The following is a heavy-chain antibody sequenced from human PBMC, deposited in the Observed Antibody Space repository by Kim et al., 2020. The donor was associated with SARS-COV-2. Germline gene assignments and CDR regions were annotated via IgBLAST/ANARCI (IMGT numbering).Heavy chain of an antibody. V-gene: IGHV3-30*18. CDR3: AKDRAVKLWFNYYYGMDV. CDR2: ISYDGSNK. D-gene: IGHD5-18*01. Sequence: GGSLRLSCAASGFTFSSYGMHWVRQAPGKGLEWVAVISYDGSNKYYADSVKGRFTISRDNSKNTLYLQMNSLRAEDTAVYYCAKDRAVKLWFNYYYGMDVWGQGTTVTVSS. CDR1: GFTFSSYG. J-gene: IGHJ6*02.